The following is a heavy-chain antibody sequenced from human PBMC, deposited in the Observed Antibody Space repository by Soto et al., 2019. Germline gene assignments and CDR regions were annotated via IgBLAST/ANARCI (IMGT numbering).Heavy chain of an antibody. CDR2: IIPIFGTA. J-gene: IGHJ6*02. CDR3: ARGSGSQVPYYYYGMDV. CDR1: GGTFSSYA. V-gene: IGHV1-69*13. Sequence: ASVKVSCKASGGTFSSYAISWVRQAHGQRLEWMGGIIPIFGTANYAQKLQGRVTITADESTSTAYMELSSLRSEDTAVYYCARGSGSQVPYYYYGMDVWGQGTTVTVSS.